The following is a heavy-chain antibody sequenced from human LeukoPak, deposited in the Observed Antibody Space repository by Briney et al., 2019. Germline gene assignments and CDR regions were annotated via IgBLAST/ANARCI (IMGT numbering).Heavy chain of an antibody. Sequence: ASVKVSCKASGYTFSSSYMHWVRQAPGQGLEWMGLINPSGGTTIYAQKFQGRVTITADESTSTAYMELSSLRSEDTAVYYCARAGYYYGSGTPKGYYYYYMDVWGKGTTVTISS. J-gene: IGHJ6*03. V-gene: IGHV1-46*01. CDR3: ARAGYYYGSGTPKGYYYYYMDV. CDR1: GYTFSSSY. D-gene: IGHD3-10*01. CDR2: INPSGGTT.